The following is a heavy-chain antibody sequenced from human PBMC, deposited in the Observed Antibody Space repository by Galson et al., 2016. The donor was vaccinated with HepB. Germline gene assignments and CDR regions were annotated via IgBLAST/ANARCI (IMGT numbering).Heavy chain of an antibody. Sequence: SLRLSCAASGFTFSNYGVNWVRQAPGKGLEWVSSISTSSNYIYYADSVKGRFTISRDNAKNSLFLQMNSLRAEDTAMYYCARTDSGWYGFDAFDIWGQGTMVTVPS. CDR1: GFTFSNYG. V-gene: IGHV3-21*01. J-gene: IGHJ3*02. CDR2: ISTSSNYI. D-gene: IGHD6-19*01. CDR3: ARTDSGWYGFDAFDI.